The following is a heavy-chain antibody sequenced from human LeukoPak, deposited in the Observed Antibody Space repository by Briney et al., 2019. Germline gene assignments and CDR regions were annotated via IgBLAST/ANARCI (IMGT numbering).Heavy chain of an antibody. J-gene: IGHJ4*02. Sequence: GGSLRLSCAASGFTFSSYSMNWVRQAPGKGLEWVSYISSSSSTIYYAGSVKGRFTISRDNAKNSLYLQMNSLRAEDTAVYYCATDDYGPAGYGGQGTLVTVSS. V-gene: IGHV3-48*04. D-gene: IGHD4-17*01. CDR3: ATDDYGPAGY. CDR1: GFTFSSYS. CDR2: ISSSSSTI.